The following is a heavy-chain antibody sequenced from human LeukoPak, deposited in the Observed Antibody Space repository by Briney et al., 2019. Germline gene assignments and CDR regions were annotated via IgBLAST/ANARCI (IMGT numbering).Heavy chain of an antibody. CDR3: ARTGGYYYDSSGPQDYFDY. V-gene: IGHV1-69*13. CDR1: GGTYSSYA. J-gene: IGHJ4*02. D-gene: IGHD3-22*01. Sequence: SVKVSCKASGGTYSSYAISWVRQAPGQGLEWMGGIIPIFGTANYAQKFQGRVTITADESTSTAYMELSSLRSEDTAVYYCARTGGYYYDSSGPQDYFDYWGQGTLVTVSS. CDR2: IIPIFGTA.